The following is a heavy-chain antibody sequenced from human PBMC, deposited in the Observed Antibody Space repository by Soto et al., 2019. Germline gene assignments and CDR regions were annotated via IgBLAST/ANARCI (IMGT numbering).Heavy chain of an antibody. CDR1: GGSFSGYY. CDR2: INHSGST. Sequence: SETLSLTCAVYGGSFSGYYWSWIRQPPGKGLEWIGEINHSGSTNYNPSLKSRVTISVDTSKNQFSLKLSSVTAADTAVYYCASIPGIAAAGTWIDPWGQGTLVTVSS. D-gene: IGHD6-13*01. V-gene: IGHV4-34*01. J-gene: IGHJ5*02. CDR3: ASIPGIAAAGTWIDP.